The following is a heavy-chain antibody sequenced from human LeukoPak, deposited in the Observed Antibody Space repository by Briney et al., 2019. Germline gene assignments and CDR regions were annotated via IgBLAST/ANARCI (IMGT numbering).Heavy chain of an antibody. J-gene: IGHJ3*02. CDR3: ARVNDYGGNDDAFDI. CDR2: IRSTGSII. V-gene: IGHV3-48*03. D-gene: IGHD4-23*01. Sequence: PGGSLRLSCVASGFXFSSYEMNWVRQAPGKGLKWVSYIRSTGSIIFYADSVKGRFTISRDNAKNSLYLQMNSLRAEDTALYYCARVNDYGGNDDAFDIWGQGTMVTVSS. CDR1: GFXFSSYE.